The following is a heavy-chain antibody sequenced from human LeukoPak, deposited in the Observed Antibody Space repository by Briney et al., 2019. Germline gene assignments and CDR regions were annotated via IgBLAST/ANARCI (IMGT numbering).Heavy chain of an antibody. V-gene: IGHV1-69*13. CDR2: IIPIFGTA. D-gene: IGHD2-2*01. CDR3: ARGYCSSTSCYAGHFDY. CDR1: GGTFSSYA. Sequence: ASVKVSCKASGGTFSSYAISWVRQAPGQGLEWMGGIIPIFGTANYAQKFQGRVTITADESTSTAYMELSSLRSGDTAVYYCARGYCSSTSCYAGHFDYWGQGTLVTVSS. J-gene: IGHJ4*02.